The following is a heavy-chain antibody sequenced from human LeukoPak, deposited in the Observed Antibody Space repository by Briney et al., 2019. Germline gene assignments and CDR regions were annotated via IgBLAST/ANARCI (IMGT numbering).Heavy chain of an antibody. CDR1: GYTFTGCY. CDR2: INPNSGDT. J-gene: IGHJ4*02. Sequence: ASVKVSCKASGYTFTGCYLHWVRQAPGQGLEWMGWINPNSGDTNYAQKFQGRVTMTRDTSISTAYMELSRLRSDDTAVYYCARCLGGSQCIDYWGQGTLVTVSS. CDR3: ARCLGGSQCIDY. D-gene: IGHD2-15*01. V-gene: IGHV1-2*02.